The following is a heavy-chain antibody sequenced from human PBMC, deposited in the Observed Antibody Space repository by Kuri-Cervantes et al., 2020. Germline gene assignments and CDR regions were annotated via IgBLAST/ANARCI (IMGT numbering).Heavy chain of an antibody. CDR1: GFTFSSYA. Sequence: LSLTCAASGFTFSSYAMSWVRQAPGKGLEWVSAISGSGGSTYYADSVKGRFTISRDNAKNSLYLQMNSLRAEDTALYYCAKDIYSSSWWVFDYWGQGTLVTVSS. CDR2: ISGSGGST. CDR3: AKDIYSSSWWVFDY. V-gene: IGHV3-23*01. J-gene: IGHJ4*02. D-gene: IGHD6-13*01.